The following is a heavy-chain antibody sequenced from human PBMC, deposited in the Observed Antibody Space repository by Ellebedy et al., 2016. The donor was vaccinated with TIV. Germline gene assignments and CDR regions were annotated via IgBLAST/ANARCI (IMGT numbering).Heavy chain of an antibody. CDR3: ATDGSYGDYLSPTHAFVI. Sequence: GESLKISCAASGFSFRSYWMSWVRQAPGKGLEWVANINQDGIEKYYVDSVKGRFTISRENAKNSLFLQMNSLRAEDTAIYYCATDGSYGDYLSPTHAFVIWGQGTMVSVSS. D-gene: IGHD4-17*01. J-gene: IGHJ3*02. CDR2: INQDGIEK. CDR1: GFSFRSYW. V-gene: IGHV3-7*01.